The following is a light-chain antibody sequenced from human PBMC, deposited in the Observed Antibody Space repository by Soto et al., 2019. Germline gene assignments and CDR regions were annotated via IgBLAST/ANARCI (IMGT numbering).Light chain of an antibody. CDR2: DVS. CDR3: CSYAGSYTLV. J-gene: IGLJ2*01. Sequence: QSALTQPRSVSGSPGQSVTISCTGTSSDVGGYNYVSWYQQHPGKAPKLMIYDVSKRPSGVPDRFSGSKSGNTASLTISELQAEDEADYDCCSYAGSYTLVFGGGTKLTVL. CDR1: SSDVGGYNY. V-gene: IGLV2-11*01.